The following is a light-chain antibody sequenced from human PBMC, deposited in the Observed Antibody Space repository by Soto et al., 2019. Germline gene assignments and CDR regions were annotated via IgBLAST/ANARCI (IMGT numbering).Light chain of an antibody. J-gene: IGLJ2*01. CDR1: SSNIGNNY. CDR2: GNN. CDR3: GTWDSSLSAEV. V-gene: IGLV1-51*01. Sequence: QSALTQPPSVSAAPGQKVTISCSGSSSNIGNNYVSWYQQLPGAAPKRLIYGNNKRPSGIPDRFSGSKSGTSATLGITGLQTGDEADYYCGTWDSSLSAEVFGGGTKLTVL.